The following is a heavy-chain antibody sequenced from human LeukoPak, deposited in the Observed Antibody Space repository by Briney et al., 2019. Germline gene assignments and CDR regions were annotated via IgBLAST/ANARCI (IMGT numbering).Heavy chain of an antibody. CDR2: IYTSGST. CDR3: AREAGAYSSSWPMGEYYYYYMDV. V-gene: IGHV4-4*07. Sequence: PSETLSLTCTVSGGSISSYYWSWIRQPAGKGLEWIGRIYTSGSTNYNPSLKSRVTMSVDTSKNQFSLKLSSVTAADTAVYYCAREAGAYSSSWPMGEYYYYYMDVWGKGTTVTISS. D-gene: IGHD6-13*01. CDR1: GGSISSYY. J-gene: IGHJ6*03.